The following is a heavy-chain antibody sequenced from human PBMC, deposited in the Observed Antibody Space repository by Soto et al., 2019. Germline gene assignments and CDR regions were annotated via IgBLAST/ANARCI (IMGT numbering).Heavy chain of an antibody. CDR2: ISGSGGGT. CDR1: GFTFSSYA. CDR3: AKARGYSYGYDFDY. D-gene: IGHD5-18*01. Sequence: EVQLLESGGGLVQPGGSLRLSCAASGFTFSSYAMSWVRQAPGKGLEWVSTISISGSGGGTYYADSVKGRFTISRDNSKNTLFLQMNSLRAEDTALYYCAKARGYSYGYDFDYWGQGTLVTVSS. V-gene: IGHV3-23*01. J-gene: IGHJ4*02.